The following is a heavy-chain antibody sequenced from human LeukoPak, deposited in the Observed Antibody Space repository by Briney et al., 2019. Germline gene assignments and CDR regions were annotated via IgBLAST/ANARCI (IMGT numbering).Heavy chain of an antibody. D-gene: IGHD3-22*01. CDR3: ARDRGWNCFDS. V-gene: IGHV3-7*01. CDR2: IRGDGSEK. Sequence: GRSLRLSCAASGFTFSNHGMHWVRQAPGKGLEWVANIRGDGSEKYYVDSVKGRFTISRDNVKNSLYLQMNSLRAEDTAVYYCARDRGWNCFDSWGQGTLVTVSS. J-gene: IGHJ4*02. CDR1: GFTFSNHG.